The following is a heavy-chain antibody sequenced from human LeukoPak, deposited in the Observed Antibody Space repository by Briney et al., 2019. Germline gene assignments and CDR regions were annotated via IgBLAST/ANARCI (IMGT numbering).Heavy chain of an antibody. CDR3: ARDPWGYRAGVMDF. J-gene: IGHJ4*02. Sequence: GGSLRLSCGASGFTFSSYWMHWVRQAPGKGLVWVSRINTDGPTTDHADSVKGRFTISRDNAKNTLYLQMNSLRAEDTAVYFCARDPWGYRAGVMDFWGLGTLVTVSS. CDR2: INTDGPTT. D-gene: IGHD1-1*01. CDR1: GFTFSSYW. V-gene: IGHV3-74*01.